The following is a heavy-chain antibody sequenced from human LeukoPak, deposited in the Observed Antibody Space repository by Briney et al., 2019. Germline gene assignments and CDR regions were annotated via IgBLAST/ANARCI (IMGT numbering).Heavy chain of an antibody. V-gene: IGHV3-30*19. CDR1: GFSLTTNG. CDR3: ARGYYYGSGSYYRIPPGGAFDI. D-gene: IGHD3-10*01. Sequence: GRSLRLSCAASGFSLTTNGLHWVRQAPGKGLEWVTVIAKDGIEKHYADSVKGRFTIARDISKNTVFLEMDSLRPEDTAVYYCARGYYYGSGSYYRIPPGGAFDIWGQGTMVTVSS. J-gene: IGHJ3*02. CDR2: IAKDGIEK.